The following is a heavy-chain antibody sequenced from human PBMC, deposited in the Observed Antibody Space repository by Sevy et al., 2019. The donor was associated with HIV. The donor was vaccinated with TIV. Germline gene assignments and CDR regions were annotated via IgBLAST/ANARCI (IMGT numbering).Heavy chain of an antibody. CDR2: ISGGGDGT. V-gene: IGHV3-23*01. Sequence: GGSLRLSCAASGFTFNIYAMSWVRQAPGKGLEWLSAISGGGDGTYYADSVKGRFTISGDNSRNTLYLQMNSLRAEDTSVYYCAKRPYYYSNRDGHLVSSTDEADYWGQGTLVTVSS. D-gene: IGHD3-22*01. CDR1: GFTFNIYA. CDR3: AKRPYYYSNRDGHLVSSTDEADY. J-gene: IGHJ4*02.